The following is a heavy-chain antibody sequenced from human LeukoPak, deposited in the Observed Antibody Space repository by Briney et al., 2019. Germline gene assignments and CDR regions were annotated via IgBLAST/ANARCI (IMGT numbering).Heavy chain of an antibody. D-gene: IGHD1-26*01. Sequence: SETLSLTCAVSGGSISSSNWWSWVRQPPGKGLEWIGEIYHSGSTNYNPSLKSRVTISVDKSKNQFSLKLSSVTAADTAVYYCASGGVGATSPGFDYWGQGTLVTVPS. CDR2: IYHSGST. J-gene: IGHJ4*02. V-gene: IGHV4-4*02. CDR3: ASGGVGATSPGFDY. CDR1: GGSISSSNW.